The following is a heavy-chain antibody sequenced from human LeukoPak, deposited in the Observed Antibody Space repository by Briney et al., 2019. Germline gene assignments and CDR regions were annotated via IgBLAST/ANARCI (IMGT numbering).Heavy chain of an antibody. CDR1: RFTFSSFA. CDR3: VKDFCRGGNCPFPFFDS. J-gene: IGHJ4*02. V-gene: IGHV3-23*01. D-gene: IGHD4-23*01. CDR2: TLAGFVEI. Sequence: GGSLRLSCTASRFTFSSFAMHWVRQAPGKGLEWVSITLAGFVEIHYADSVRGRFTISRDDSTNTLFLEMNNLRADDTGTYYCVKDFCRGGNCPFPFFDSWGQGTVVTVSS.